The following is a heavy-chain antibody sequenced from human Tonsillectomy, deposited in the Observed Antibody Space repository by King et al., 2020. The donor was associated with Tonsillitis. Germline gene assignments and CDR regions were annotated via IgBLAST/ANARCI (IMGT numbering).Heavy chain of an antibody. CDR1: GGSISSASYY. J-gene: IGHJ5*02. D-gene: IGHD3-9*01. CDR2: IYYTGIT. CDR3: QADYFDARWRFDP. V-gene: IGHV4-39*07. Sequence: LQLQESGPGLVKPSETLSLTCTVSGGSISSASYYWGWVRQPPGKGLDWIGRIYYTGITFYNVSLKSRVTISLDTSENQFSLKLSSVTAADTAIYYCQADYFDARWRFDPWGQGTLVTVSS.